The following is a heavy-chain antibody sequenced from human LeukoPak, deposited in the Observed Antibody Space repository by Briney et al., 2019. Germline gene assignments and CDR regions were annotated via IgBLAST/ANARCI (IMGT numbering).Heavy chain of an antibody. CDR2: INPNSGGT. Sequence: ASVKVSCKASKYTFTGYYIHWVRQAPGQGLEWMGWINPNSGGTNYAQKFQGRVTMTRDTSISTAYMELSRLRSDDTAMYYCARVLATQTYYYYMDVWGKGTTVTVSS. CDR1: KYTFTGYY. CDR3: ARVLATQTYYYYMDV. V-gene: IGHV1-2*02. J-gene: IGHJ6*03. D-gene: IGHD5-12*01.